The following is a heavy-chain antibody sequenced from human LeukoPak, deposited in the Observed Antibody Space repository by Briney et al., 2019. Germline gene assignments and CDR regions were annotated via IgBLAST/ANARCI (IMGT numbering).Heavy chain of an antibody. J-gene: IGHJ6*02. V-gene: IGHV4-34*01. CDR2: INHSGST. Sequence: SETLSLTCAVYGGSFSGYYWSWIRQPPGKGLEWLGEINHSGSTNYNPSLKSRVTISVDTSKNQFSLKLSSVTAADTAVYYCVGSSCSSTSCHHYYYYYGMDVWGQGTTVTVSS. CDR1: GGSFSGYY. D-gene: IGHD2-2*01. CDR3: VGSSCSSTSCHHYYYYYGMDV.